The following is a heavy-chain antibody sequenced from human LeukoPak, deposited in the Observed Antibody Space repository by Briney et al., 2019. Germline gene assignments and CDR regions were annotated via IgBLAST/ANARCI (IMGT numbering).Heavy chain of an antibody. J-gene: IGHJ4*02. CDR3: ARDLGSVFDY. CDR1: GFTFSSYA. V-gene: IGHV3-64*01. Sequence: PGGSLRLSCAASGFTFSSYAMHWVRQAPGKGLEYVSAISSNGGSTYYANSVKGRFTISRDNSKNTLYLQMGSLRAEDMAVYYCARDLGSVFDYWGQGTLVTVSS. CDR2: ISSNGGST.